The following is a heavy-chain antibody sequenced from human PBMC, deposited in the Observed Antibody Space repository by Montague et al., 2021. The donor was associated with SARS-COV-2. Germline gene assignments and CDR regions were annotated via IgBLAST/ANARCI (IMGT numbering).Heavy chain of an antibody. Sequence: SETLSLTCTVTGGSITNSNYYWGWIRQPPRKGLEWIGNIYYSGTTDYNPSFKTRVAMSVDTSKGQFSLRLISVTATDTAVYYCARLIGGGNYYGGFDFWGQGTLVTVSS. V-gene: IGHV4-39*01. D-gene: IGHD1-26*01. CDR1: GGSITNSNYY. J-gene: IGHJ4*02. CDR3: ARLIGGGNYYGGFDF. CDR2: IYYSGTT.